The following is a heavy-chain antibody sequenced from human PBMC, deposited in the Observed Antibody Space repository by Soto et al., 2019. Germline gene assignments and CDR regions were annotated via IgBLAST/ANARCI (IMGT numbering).Heavy chain of an antibody. CDR2: VDPKVGET. D-gene: IGHD6-6*01. J-gene: IGHJ4*02. Sequence: EVQLVQSGAEVKKPGATVEISCKVPGYTFTDYYMHWVQQAPGKGLEWMGLVDPKVGETIYAEKFQGRVSITADTSTDTAYMEQSSLTPEDTAVYYGATDSQRPRIAARPGYWGQGTLVTDSS. CDR3: ATDSQRPRIAARPGY. CDR1: GYTFTDYY. V-gene: IGHV1-69-2*01.